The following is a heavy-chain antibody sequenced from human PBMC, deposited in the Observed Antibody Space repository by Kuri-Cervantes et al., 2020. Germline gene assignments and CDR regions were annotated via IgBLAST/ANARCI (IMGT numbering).Heavy chain of an antibody. CDR2: INHSGST. J-gene: IGHJ5*02. CDR1: GGSFSGYY. Sequence: GSLRLSCAVYGGSFSGYYWSWIRQPPGKGLEWIGEINHSGSTNYNPSLKSRVAISVDTSKNQFSLKLSSVTAADTAVYYCARLNSSGWYSRWFDPWGQGTLVTVPQ. D-gene: IGHD6-19*01. V-gene: IGHV4-34*01. CDR3: ARLNSSGWYSRWFDP.